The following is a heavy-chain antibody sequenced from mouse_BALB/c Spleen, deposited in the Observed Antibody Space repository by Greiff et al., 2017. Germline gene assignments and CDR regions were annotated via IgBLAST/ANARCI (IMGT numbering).Heavy chain of an antibody. Sequence: QVQLQQSGAELMKPGASVKISCKATGYTFSSYWIEWVKQRPGHGLEWIGEILPGSGSTNYNEKFKGKATFTADTSSNTAYMQLSSLTSEDSAVYYCARITTATGFAYWGQGTLVTVSA. CDR2: ILPGSGST. V-gene: IGHV1-9*01. CDR1: GYTFSSYW. CDR3: ARITTATGFAY. J-gene: IGHJ3*01. D-gene: IGHD1-2*01.